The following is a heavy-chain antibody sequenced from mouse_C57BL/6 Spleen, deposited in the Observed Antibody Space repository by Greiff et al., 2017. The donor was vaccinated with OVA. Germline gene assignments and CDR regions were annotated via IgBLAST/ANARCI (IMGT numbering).Heavy chain of an antibody. V-gene: IGHV1-19*01. CDR1: GYTFTDYY. D-gene: IGHD2-5*01. J-gene: IGHJ2*01. CDR2: INPYNGGT. CDR3: ASYSNYSFDY. Sequence: VQLKQSGPVLVKPGASVKMSCKASGYTFTDYYMNWVKQSHGKSLEWIGVINPYNGGTSYNQKFKGKATLTVDKSSSTAYMELNSLTSEDSAVYYCASYSNYSFDYWGQGTTLTVSS.